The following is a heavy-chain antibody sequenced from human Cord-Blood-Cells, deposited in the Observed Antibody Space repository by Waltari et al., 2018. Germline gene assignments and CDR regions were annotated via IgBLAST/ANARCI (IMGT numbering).Heavy chain of an antibody. V-gene: IGHV1-69*01. D-gene: IGHD5-18*01. Sequence: QVQLVQSGAEVKKPGSSVKVSCKASGATFSSYAISWVRQAPGQGLEWMGGIIPIFGTANYAQKFQGRVTITADESTSTAYMELSSLRSEDTAVYYCAREASIQLWSRDYFDYWGQGTLVTVSS. CDR1: GATFSSYA. J-gene: IGHJ4*02. CDR2: IIPIFGTA. CDR3: AREASIQLWSRDYFDY.